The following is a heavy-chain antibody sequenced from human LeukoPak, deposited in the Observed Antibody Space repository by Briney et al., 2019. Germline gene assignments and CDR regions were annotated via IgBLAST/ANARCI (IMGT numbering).Heavy chain of an antibody. D-gene: IGHD3-22*01. Sequence: ASVKVSCKASGYTFTGYYMHWVRQAPGQGLEWMGWINPNSGGTNYAQKFQGRVTMTRDTSISTAYMELSRLRSDDTAVYFCARVALKGYFESGGRVHWDGLAYWGQGPLVTVSS. CDR1: GYTFTGYY. V-gene: IGHV1-2*02. CDR3: ARVALKGYFESGGRVHWDGLAY. J-gene: IGHJ4*02. CDR2: INPNSGGT.